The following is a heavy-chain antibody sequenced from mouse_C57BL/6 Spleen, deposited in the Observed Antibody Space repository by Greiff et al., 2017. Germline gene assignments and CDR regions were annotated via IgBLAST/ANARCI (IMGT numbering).Heavy chain of an antibody. CDR1: GYAFSSSW. CDR3: ARRTTVVARGFDY. CDR2: IYPGDGDT. J-gene: IGHJ2*01. Sequence: QVQLQQSGPELVKPGASVKISCKASGYAFSSSWMNWVKQRPGKGLEWIGRIYPGDGDTNYNGKFKGRATLTADKSSSTAYMQLSSLTSEDSAVYFCARRTTVVARGFDYWGQGTTLTVSS. D-gene: IGHD1-1*01. V-gene: IGHV1-82*01.